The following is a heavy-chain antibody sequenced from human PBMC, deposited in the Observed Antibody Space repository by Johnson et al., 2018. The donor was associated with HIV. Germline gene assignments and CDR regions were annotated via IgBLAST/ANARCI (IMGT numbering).Heavy chain of an antibody. CDR1: GFTFNDAW. J-gene: IGHJ3*02. V-gene: IGHV3-15*01. CDR3: TTEGDAFDI. CDR2: IKSNTDGGTT. Sequence: MQLVESGGDLVKPGGSLRLSCAASGFTFNDAWMNWVRQVPGKGLEWVGRIKSNTDGGTTDYAVPVKGRFTISRDDSKNMMSLQMNNLRAEDTGVYYCTTEGDAFDIWGQGTMVTVSS.